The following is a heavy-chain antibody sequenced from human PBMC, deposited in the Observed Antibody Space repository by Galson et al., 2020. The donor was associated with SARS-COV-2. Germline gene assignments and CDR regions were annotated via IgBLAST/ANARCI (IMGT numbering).Heavy chain of an antibody. V-gene: IGHV4-39*01. CDR2: IFYSGST. D-gene: IGHD3-22*01. J-gene: IGHJ3*02. CDR1: GGSINNNNFY. CDR3: ARDSSGNYYSAFDI. Sequence: TLSLTCTVSGGSINNNNFYWGWIRQPPGKGLEWIGSIFYSGSTYYNPSLKSRVSMFVDTSKNQFSLRLNSVTAADTAVYYCARDSSGNYYSAFDIWGQGTVVSVSS.